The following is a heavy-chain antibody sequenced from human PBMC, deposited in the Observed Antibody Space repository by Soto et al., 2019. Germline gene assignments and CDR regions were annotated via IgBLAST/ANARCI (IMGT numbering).Heavy chain of an antibody. D-gene: IGHD4-17*01. CDR3: ARHSLYGEYASYYYYMDV. J-gene: IGHJ6*03. Sequence: SETLSLTCTVSGGSISSSSYYWGWIRQPPGKGLEWIGSIYYSGSTYYNPSLKSRVTISVDTSKNQFSLKLSSVTAADTAVYYCARHSLYGEYASYYYYMDVWGKGTTVTGSS. V-gene: IGHV4-39*01. CDR1: GGSISSSSYY. CDR2: IYYSGST.